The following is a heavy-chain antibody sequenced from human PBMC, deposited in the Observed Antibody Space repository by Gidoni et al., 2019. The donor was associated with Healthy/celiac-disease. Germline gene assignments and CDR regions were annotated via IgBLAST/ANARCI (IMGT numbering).Heavy chain of an antibody. J-gene: IGHJ3*02. D-gene: IGHD1-7*01. CDR2: ISSSSSTI. CDR1: GFTFSSYS. V-gene: IGHV3-48*02. Sequence: EVQLVESGGGLVQPGGSLRLSCAASGFTFSSYSMNWVRPAPGKGLGWVSYISSSSSTIYYADSVKGRFTISRDNAKNSLYLQMNSLRDEDTAVYYCAREGDNWNYDDAFDIWGQGTMVTVSS. CDR3: AREGDNWNYDDAFDI.